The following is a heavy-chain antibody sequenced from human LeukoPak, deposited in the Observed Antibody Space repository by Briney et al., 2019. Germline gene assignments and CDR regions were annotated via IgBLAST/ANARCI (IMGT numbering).Heavy chain of an antibody. CDR3: ARGDSSGYYPHAFDI. CDR2: ISSSSSYI. CDR1: GFTFSSYS. V-gene: IGHV3-21*01. Sequence: GGSLRLSWAASGFTFSSYSMNWVRQAPGKGLEWVSSISSSSSYIYYADSVKGRFTISRDNAKNSLYLQMNSLRAEDTAVYYCARGDSSGYYPHAFDIWGQGTMVTVSS. D-gene: IGHD3-22*01. J-gene: IGHJ3*02.